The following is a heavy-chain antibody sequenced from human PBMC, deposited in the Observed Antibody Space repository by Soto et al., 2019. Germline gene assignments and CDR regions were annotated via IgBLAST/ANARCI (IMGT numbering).Heavy chain of an antibody. J-gene: IGHJ4*02. Sequence: SETLSLTCTVSGGSISSGGYYWSWIRQHPGKGLEWIGYIYYSGSTYYNPSLKSRVTISVDTSKNQFSLKLSSVTAADTAVYYCARLARSNLDYFDYWGQGTLVTVSS. CDR2: IYYSGST. D-gene: IGHD7-27*01. CDR3: ARLARSNLDYFDY. V-gene: IGHV4-31*03. CDR1: GGSISSGGYY.